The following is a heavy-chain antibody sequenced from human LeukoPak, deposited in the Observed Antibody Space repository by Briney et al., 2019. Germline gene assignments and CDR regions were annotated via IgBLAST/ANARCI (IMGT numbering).Heavy chain of an antibody. CDR3: ARVGSRGYYFDY. D-gene: IGHD1-26*01. J-gene: IGHJ4*02. CDR2: IWYDGSNK. Sequence: GGSLRLSCAASGFTFSSYGMHWVRQAPGKGLEWVAVIWYDGSNKYYADSVKGRFTISRDNSKNTLYLQMNSLTAEDTAVFYCARVGSRGYYFDYWGQGTLASVSS. V-gene: IGHV3-33*01. CDR1: GFTFSSYG.